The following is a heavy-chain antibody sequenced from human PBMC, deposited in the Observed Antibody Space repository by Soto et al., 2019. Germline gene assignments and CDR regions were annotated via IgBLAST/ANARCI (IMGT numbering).Heavy chain of an antibody. CDR3: ARDRSAAALYVPLY. V-gene: IGHV1-2*02. Sequence: GASVKVSCKASGYTFTSYGISWVRQAPGQGLEWMGWMNPTSGGTTFAQKFQGRVTMTRDTSISTAYMEVSGLRSDDTAVYYCARDRSAAALYVPLYWGQGTLVTVSS. CDR2: MNPTSGGT. CDR1: GYTFTSYG. J-gene: IGHJ4*02. D-gene: IGHD6-13*01.